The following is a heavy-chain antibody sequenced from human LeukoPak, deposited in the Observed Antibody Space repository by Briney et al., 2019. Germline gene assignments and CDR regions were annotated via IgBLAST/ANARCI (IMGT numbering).Heavy chain of an antibody. V-gene: IGHV3-66*01. CDR1: GFTVSSNY. J-gene: IGHJ4*02. CDR2: IYSGGST. Sequence: PGGSLRLSCAASGFTVSSNYMSWVRQAPGKGLEWVSDIYSGGSTYYADSVKGRFTISRDNSKNTLYLQMNSLRAEDTAVYYCAREDKVTPFDYWGQGTLVTVSS. D-gene: IGHD4-23*01. CDR3: AREDKVTPFDY.